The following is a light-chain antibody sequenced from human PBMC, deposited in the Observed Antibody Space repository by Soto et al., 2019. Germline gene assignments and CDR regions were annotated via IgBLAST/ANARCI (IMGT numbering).Light chain of an antibody. CDR3: QRYGISRT. V-gene: IGKV3-20*01. CDR1: QSVTSDY. J-gene: IGKJ1*01. Sequence: EIVLTQSPGTLSLSPGERATLSCRASQSVTSDYLAWYQQRPGQAHRLLIYAASTRATGIPDRFSGGGSETEFTLTISRLEHEDSAVYYCQRYGISRTFGQGTKVEIK. CDR2: AAS.